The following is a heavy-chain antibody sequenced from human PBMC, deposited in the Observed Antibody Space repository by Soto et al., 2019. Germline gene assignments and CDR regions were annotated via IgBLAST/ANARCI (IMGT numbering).Heavy chain of an antibody. CDR1: GFTFSSYA. V-gene: IGHV3-23*01. J-gene: IGHJ4*02. CDR3: AKDRVESGLGEIDY. D-gene: IGHD3-16*01. CDR2: ISNSGHSA. Sequence: GGSLRLSCAASGFTFSSYAMNWVRQAPGKGLEWISVISNSGHSAYYADSVKGRFTISRDNSKNTLYLQMNSLRVEDTAVYYCAKDRVESGLGEIDYWGQGTLVTVSS.